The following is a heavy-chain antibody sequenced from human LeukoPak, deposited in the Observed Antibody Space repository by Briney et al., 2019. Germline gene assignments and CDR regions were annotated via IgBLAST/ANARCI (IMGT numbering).Heavy chain of an antibody. V-gene: IGHV4-39*01. Sequence: SETLSLTCTVSGDSINTNYYMWGWIRQPPGKGLEWIGSVAYNGNTFHNPSLKSRLIISADTSKNQISLRLDSVTAADTAVYYWAGHADCFGDCYRDWGHGTLVTVSS. CDR3: AGHADCFGDCYRD. J-gene: IGHJ4*01. CDR1: GDSINTNYYM. D-gene: IGHD2-21*02. CDR2: VAYNGNT.